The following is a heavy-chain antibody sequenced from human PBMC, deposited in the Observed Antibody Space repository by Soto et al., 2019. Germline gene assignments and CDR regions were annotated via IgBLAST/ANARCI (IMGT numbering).Heavy chain of an antibody. Sequence: QVQLMQSGAEVRKPGASVRLSCETSGYNFNQYYIHWVRQAPGQGLEWMGIINLRGGTTEYAHKFRGRVTVTGDTSTRTAYRKLRSLRSDDTAIYFCARGPADSDVPRWDYWGQGTLVTVSS. CDR3: ARGPADSDVPRWDY. V-gene: IGHV1-46*02. D-gene: IGHD2-21*02. CDR1: GYNFNQYY. J-gene: IGHJ4*02. CDR2: INLRGGTT.